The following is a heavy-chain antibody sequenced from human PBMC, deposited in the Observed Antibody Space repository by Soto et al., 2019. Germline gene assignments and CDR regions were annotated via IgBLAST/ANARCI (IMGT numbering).Heavy chain of an antibody. J-gene: IGHJ4*02. CDR3: AREGELLEGIDY. Sequence: QVQLVQSGAEVKKPGASVKVSCKASGYTFTSYYMHWVRQAPGQGLEWMGIINPSGGSTSYAQKFQGRVTTTRDTSTSTVYMELSSLRSEDTAVYYCAREGELLEGIDYWGQGTLVTVSS. V-gene: IGHV1-46*01. D-gene: IGHD1-26*01. CDR2: INPSGGST. CDR1: GYTFTSYY.